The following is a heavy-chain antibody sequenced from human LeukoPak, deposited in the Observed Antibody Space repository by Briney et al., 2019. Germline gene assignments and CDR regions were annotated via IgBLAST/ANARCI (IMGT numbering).Heavy chain of an antibody. CDR1: GFTFSSYS. V-gene: IGHV3-48*04. Sequence: GGSLRLSCAASGFTFSSYSMNWVRQAPGKGLEWVSYISSSSSTIYYADSVKGRFTISRDNAKNSLYLQMNSLRAEDTAVYYCAKDGYAAALSFDYWGQGTLVTVSS. CDR2: ISSSSSTI. CDR3: AKDGYAAALSFDY. D-gene: IGHD6-13*01. J-gene: IGHJ4*02.